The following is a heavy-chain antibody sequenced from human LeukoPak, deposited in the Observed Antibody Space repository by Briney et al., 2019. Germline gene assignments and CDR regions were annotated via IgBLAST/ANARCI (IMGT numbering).Heavy chain of an antibody. Sequence: GGSLRMFCAASGFTFNSYWMSWARQAPGKGLEWVANIKKDGSEKYYVDSVKGRFTISRDNAKNSLYLQMNSLRAEDTAVYYCAGSSPPFDYCGQGTLVTVSS. CDR1: GFTFNSYW. J-gene: IGHJ4*02. CDR2: IKKDGSEK. V-gene: IGHV3-7*01. CDR3: AGSSPPFDY. D-gene: IGHD6-13*01.